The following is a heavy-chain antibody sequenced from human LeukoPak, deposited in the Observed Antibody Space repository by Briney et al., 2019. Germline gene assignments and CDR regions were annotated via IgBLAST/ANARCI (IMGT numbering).Heavy chain of an antibody. J-gene: IGHJ4*02. CDR2: IYCSGST. V-gene: IGHV4-59*13. CDR1: GGSINSYY. D-gene: IGHD2-15*01. CDR3: ARHYCSGASCYYFDY. Sequence: SETLSLTCTVSGGSINSYYWSWIRQSPGKGLEWIGYIYCSGSTDYNPSLKSRVTISVDSSKNQFSLKLTSVTAADTAVYFCARHYCSGASCYYFDYWGQGTLVTVSS.